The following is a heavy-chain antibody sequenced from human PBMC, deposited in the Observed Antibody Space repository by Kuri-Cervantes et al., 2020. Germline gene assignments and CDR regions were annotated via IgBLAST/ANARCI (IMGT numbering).Heavy chain of an antibody. J-gene: IGHJ6*03. Sequence: GESLKISCAASGFTFSSYSMNWVRQAPGKGLEWVSYISSSSSTIYYADSVKGRFTISRDNAKNSLYLQMNSLRAEDTAVYYCARCLQLLFYYYMDVWGKGTTVTVSS. CDR1: GFTFSSYS. CDR3: ARCLQLLFYYYMDV. CDR2: ISSSSSTI. V-gene: IGHV3-48*01. D-gene: IGHD2-2*01.